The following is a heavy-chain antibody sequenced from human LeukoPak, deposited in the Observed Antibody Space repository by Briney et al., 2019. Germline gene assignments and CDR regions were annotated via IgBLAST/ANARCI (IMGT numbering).Heavy chain of an antibody. V-gene: IGHV3-9*01. CDR1: GFTFDDYA. J-gene: IGHJ3*02. Sequence: PGRSLRLSCAASGFTFDDYAMHWVRQAPGKGPEWVSGISWNSGSIGYADSVKGRFTISRDNAKNSLYLQMNSLRAEDTALYYCAKDIMVRGVISDAFDIWGQGTMVTVSS. CDR3: AKDIMVRGVISDAFDI. CDR2: ISWNSGSI. D-gene: IGHD3-10*01.